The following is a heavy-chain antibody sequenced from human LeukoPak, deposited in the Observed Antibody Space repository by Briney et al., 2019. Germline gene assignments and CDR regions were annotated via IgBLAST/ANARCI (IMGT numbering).Heavy chain of an antibody. V-gene: IGHV3-9*01. CDR2: ISWNSGNI. D-gene: IGHD5-12*01. J-gene: IGHJ3*02. CDR3: ARDPLDISRWANAFDI. CDR1: GFNFDDYA. Sequence: GGSLRLSCAASGFNFDDYAMHWVRQAPGKGLEWVSGISWNSGNIAYADSVKGRFTISRDNSKNTLHLQMNGLRAEDTAVYYCARDPLDISRWANAFDIWGQGTTVIVSS.